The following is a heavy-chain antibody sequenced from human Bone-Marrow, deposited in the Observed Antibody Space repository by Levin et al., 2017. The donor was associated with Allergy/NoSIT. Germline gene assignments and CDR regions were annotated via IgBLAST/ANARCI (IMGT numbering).Heavy chain of an antibody. D-gene: IGHD5-12*01. V-gene: IGHV3-7*01. J-gene: IGHJ3*02. Sequence: LSLTCAASGFTFSSYWMSWVRQAPGKGLEWVANIKQDGSEKYYVDSVKGRFTISRDNAKNSLYLQMNSLRAEDTAVYYCARQRYDVAFDIWGQGTMVTVSS. CDR3: ARQRYDVAFDI. CDR1: GFTFSSYW. CDR2: IKQDGSEK.